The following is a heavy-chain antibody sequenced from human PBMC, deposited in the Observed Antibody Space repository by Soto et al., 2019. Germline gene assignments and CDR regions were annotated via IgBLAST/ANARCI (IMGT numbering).Heavy chain of an antibody. CDR3: ARRNGDPYWYFDL. CDR2: IWYDGSNK. V-gene: IGHV3-33*01. Sequence: QVQLVESGGGVVQPGRSLRLSCAASGFTFSKYGMHWVRQAPGKGLEWVAVIWYDGSNKYYADSVKGRFTISRDNSKNTLYLQMKSLRAEDTAVYYCARRNGDPYWYFDLWGRGTLVTVSS. CDR1: GFTFSKYG. D-gene: IGHD4-17*01. J-gene: IGHJ2*01.